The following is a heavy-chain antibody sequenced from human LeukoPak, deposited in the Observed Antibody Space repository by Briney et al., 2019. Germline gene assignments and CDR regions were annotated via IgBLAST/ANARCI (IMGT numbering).Heavy chain of an antibody. V-gene: IGHV1-69*06. Sequence: GASVKVSCKVSGYTLTELSMHWVRQATGQGLEWMGGIIPIFGTANYAQKFQGRVTITADKSTSTAYMELSSLRSEDTAVYYCARGRYSGYDYYYYYMDVWGKGTTVTVSS. CDR1: GYTLTELS. J-gene: IGHJ6*03. CDR3: ARGRYSGYDYYYYYMDV. D-gene: IGHD5-12*01. CDR2: IIPIFGTA.